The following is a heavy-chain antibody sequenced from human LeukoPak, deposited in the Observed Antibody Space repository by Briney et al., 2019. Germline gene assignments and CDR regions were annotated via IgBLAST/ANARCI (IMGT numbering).Heavy chain of an antibody. CDR1: GFTFGNYA. Sequence: GGSLRLSCEASGFTFGNYAMNWVRQAPGKGLEWVSSNSNSGGSTYYADSVKGRFTISRDNSKNTLYLQMNSLRAEDTAVYYCAKEGFDSWGQGTLVTVSS. V-gene: IGHV3-23*01. CDR3: AKEGFDS. J-gene: IGHJ4*02. CDR2: NSNSGGST.